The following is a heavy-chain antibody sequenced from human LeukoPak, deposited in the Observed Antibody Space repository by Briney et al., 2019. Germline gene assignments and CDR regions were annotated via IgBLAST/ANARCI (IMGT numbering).Heavy chain of an antibody. J-gene: IGHJ4*02. CDR2: IKQDGSEK. Sequence: GGSLRLSCAASGFTFSSYWMSWVRQAPGKGLEWVANIKQDGSEKNYVDSVKGRFTISRDNAKNSLYLQMNSLRAEDTAVYYCTTESSGGSDNWGQGTLVTVSS. CDR3: TTESSGGSDN. D-gene: IGHD3-10*01. CDR1: GFTFSSYW. V-gene: IGHV3-7*04.